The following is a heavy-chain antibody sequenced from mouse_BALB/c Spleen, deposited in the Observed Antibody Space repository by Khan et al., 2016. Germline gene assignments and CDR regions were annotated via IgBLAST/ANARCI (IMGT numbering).Heavy chain of an antibody. CDR2: ISTYYGDA. J-gene: IGHJ3*01. CDR1: GYTFTDYA. Sequence: QVQLQQSGAELVRPGVSVKISCKGSGYTFTDYAMHWVKQSHAKSLEWIGVISTYYGDASYNQKFKGKATMTVDKSSSTAYMELARLTSEDSAIYYCARSDDYAYWGQGTLVTVSA. V-gene: IGHV1S137*01. CDR3: ARSDDYAY. D-gene: IGHD2-4*01.